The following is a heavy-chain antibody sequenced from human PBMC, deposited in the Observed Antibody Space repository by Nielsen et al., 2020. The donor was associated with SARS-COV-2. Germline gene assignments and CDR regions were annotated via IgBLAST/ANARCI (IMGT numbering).Heavy chain of an antibody. CDR3: ARGLAQYSTSRGWLDP. V-gene: IGHV3-23*01. CDR2: ISGSGGST. Sequence: ETLSLTCTVSGASISNYYWSWVRQPPGKGLEWVSGISGSGGSTYYADSVEGRFIISRDNSKNTLYLQMNSLRAGDTAVYYCARGLAQYSTSRGWLDPWGQGTLVTVSS. J-gene: IGHJ5*02. CDR1: GASISNYY. D-gene: IGHD1-26*01.